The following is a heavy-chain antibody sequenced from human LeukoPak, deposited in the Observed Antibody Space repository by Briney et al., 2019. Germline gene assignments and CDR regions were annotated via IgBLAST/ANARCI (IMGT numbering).Heavy chain of an antibody. V-gene: IGHV3-7*01. J-gene: IGHJ4*02. Sequence: GGSLRLSCAASGFTFTGYWMSWVRQAPGKGLEWVANIKYDGSEKNSVDSVKGRFTISRDNAKNSVYLQMNSLRVEDTAVYYCAKETRGYYDSWGQGTLVTVSS. CDR1: GFTFTGYW. CDR2: IKYDGSEK. CDR3: AKETRGYYDS.